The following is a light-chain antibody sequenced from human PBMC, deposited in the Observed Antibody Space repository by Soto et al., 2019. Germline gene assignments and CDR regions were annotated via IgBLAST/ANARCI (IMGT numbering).Light chain of an antibody. V-gene: IGLV1-44*01. CDR3: AAWDDSLNGVV. CDR2: SNN. Sequence: QPVLTQPPSASGTPGQRVTISCSGSSSNIGSNTVNWYQQIPGTAPKVLIYSNNQRPSGVPDRISGSKSGTSASLAISGLQSEDEADYHCAAWDDSLNGVVFGGGTKLTVL. J-gene: IGLJ2*01. CDR1: SSNIGSNT.